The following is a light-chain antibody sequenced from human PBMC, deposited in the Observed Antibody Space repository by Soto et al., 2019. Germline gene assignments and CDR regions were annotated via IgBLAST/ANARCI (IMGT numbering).Light chain of an antibody. V-gene: IGLV2-14*01. CDR3: TSYTSSSPYV. CDR1: SSDVGGYNY. J-gene: IGLJ1*01. Sequence: QSALTQPPSASGSPGQSVTISCTGTSSDVGGYNYVSWYQQHPGKAPKLMIYEVSNRPSGVSNRFSGSKSGNTASLTISGLQAEDEADYYCTSYTSSSPYVFGTGTRSPS. CDR2: EVS.